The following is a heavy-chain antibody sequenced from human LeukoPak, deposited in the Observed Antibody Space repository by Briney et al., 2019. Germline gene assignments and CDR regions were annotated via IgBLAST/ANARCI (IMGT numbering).Heavy chain of an antibody. Sequence: GRSLRLSCAASGFTFDDYAMHWVRQAPGKGLEWVSDIGWNSGSVRYADSVKGRFTISRDNAKNSLYLQMNSLRPEDTALYYCARAVFDDSSGYYFDYWGQGTLVTVSS. D-gene: IGHD3-22*01. V-gene: IGHV3-9*01. CDR1: GFTFDDYA. CDR3: ARAVFDDSSGYYFDY. J-gene: IGHJ4*02. CDR2: IGWNSGSV.